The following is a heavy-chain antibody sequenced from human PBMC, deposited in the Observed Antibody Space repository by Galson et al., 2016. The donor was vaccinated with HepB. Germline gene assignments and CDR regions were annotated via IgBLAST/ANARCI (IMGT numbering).Heavy chain of an antibody. CDR3: ARAEANWDGGGDNWFDP. CDR2: TYYRSRWYN. Sequence: CAISWDSVSTNSAAWNWIRQSPSRGLEWLGRTYYRSRWYNTYALSVKSRITINPDTSKNQISLQLSSVTPEDTAVYYCARAEANWDGGGDNWFDPWGQGTLVTVSS. V-gene: IGHV6-1*01. D-gene: IGHD7-27*01. CDR1: WDSVSTNSAA. J-gene: IGHJ5*02.